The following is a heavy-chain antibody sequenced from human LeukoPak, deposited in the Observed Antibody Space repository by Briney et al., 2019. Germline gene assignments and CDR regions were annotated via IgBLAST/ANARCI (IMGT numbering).Heavy chain of an antibody. D-gene: IGHD4-17*01. V-gene: IGHV4-34*01. J-gene: IGHJ5*02. CDR1: GGSFSGYY. CDR3: ARAVTTGRTTWFDP. CDR2: INHSGST. Sequence: PSETLSLTCAVYGGSFSGYYWSWIRQPPGEGLEWIGEINHSGSTNYNPSLKSRVTISVDPSKNQFSLKLSSVTAADTAVYYCARAVTTGRTTWFDPWGQGTLVTVSS.